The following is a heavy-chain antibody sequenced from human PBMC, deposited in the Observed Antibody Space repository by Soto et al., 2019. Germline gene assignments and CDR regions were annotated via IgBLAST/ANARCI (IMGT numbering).Heavy chain of an antibody. Sequence: QEQLVESGGGLVKPGGSLRLSCAASGFNLDDYYMSWIRQAPGKGREYLSYISSLNQYNNYADSVKGRFTISIDKAKKSLELQMSSLGADDTAVDYCVRLVSRRYFDFWGRGTLVSVSS. CDR1: GFNLDDYY. CDR3: VRLVSRRYFDF. V-gene: IGHV3-11*06. J-gene: IGHJ4*02. CDR2: ISSLNQYN.